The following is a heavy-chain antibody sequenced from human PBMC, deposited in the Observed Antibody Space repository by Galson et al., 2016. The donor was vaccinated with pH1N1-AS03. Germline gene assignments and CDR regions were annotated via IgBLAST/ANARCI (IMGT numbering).Heavy chain of an antibody. Sequence: SLRLSCAASGFTFTTYSMNWVRQAPGKGLEWVSYISSTSGIYYADTVKGRFTTSRDNSKKSLYLQMNSLRAEDTAVYYCARGIGGISGWGNAFDIWGQGSLVIVSS. CDR2: ISSTSGI. V-gene: IGHV3-48*01. D-gene: IGHD6-19*01. J-gene: IGHJ3*02. CDR3: ARGIGGISGWGNAFDI. CDR1: GFTFTTYS.